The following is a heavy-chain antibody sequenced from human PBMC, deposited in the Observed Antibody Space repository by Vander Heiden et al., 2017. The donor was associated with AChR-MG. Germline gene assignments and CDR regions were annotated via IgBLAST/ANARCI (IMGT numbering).Heavy chain of an antibody. CDR3: AGGDYGDFQYYFDY. V-gene: IGHV4-34*01. CDR2: INHSGST. D-gene: IGHD4-17*01. Sequence: QVQLQQWGAGLLKPSETLSLTCAVYGGSFSGYYWSWIRQPPGKGLEWIGEINHSGSTNYNPSLKSRVTISVDTSKNQFSLKLSSVTAADTAVYYCAGGDYGDFQYYFDYWGQGTLVTVSS. CDR1: GGSFSGYY. J-gene: IGHJ4*02.